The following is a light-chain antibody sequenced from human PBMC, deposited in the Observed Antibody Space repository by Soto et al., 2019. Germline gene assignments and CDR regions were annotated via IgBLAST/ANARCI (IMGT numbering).Light chain of an antibody. Sequence: DVVMTQSPLSLPVTLGQPASISCRSSHSVLYSDGITYLNWFHQRPGQSPRRLISKVSHLDSGVPDRFSGSGSDADFTLKISRVEADDVWVDYCMQSTNWPHTFGQATKRECK. CDR2: KVS. V-gene: IGKV2-30*01. J-gene: IGKJ2*01. CDR3: MQSTNWPHT. CDR1: HSVLYSDGITY.